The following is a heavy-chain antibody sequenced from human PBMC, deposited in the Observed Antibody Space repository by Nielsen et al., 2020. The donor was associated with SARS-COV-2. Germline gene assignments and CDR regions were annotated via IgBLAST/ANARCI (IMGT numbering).Heavy chain of an antibody. J-gene: IGHJ4*02. CDR1: GFTFDDYA. D-gene: IGHD1-14*01. CDR2: ISWNSGSI. V-gene: IGHV3-9*01. Sequence: GGSLRLSCAAPGFTFDDYAMHWVRQAPGKGLEWVSVISWNSGSIGYADSVKGRFTISRDNAKNSLHLQMNSLRTEDTAFYYCARGRRVGTTIFEHWCQGTVVTVSS. CDR3: ARGRRVGTTIFEH.